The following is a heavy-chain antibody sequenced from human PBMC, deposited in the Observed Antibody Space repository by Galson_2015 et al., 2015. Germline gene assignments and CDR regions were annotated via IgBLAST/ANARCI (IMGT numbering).Heavy chain of an antibody. V-gene: IGHV1-46*01. CDR2: INPSGGST. Sequence: SVKVSCKASGYTFTSYYMHWVRQAPGQGLEWMGIINPSGGSTSYAQKFQGRVTMTRDTSTSTVYMELSSLRSEDTAVYYCARSPKKLVEMATMGTFDLWGRGTL. J-gene: IGHJ2*01. CDR3: ARSPKKLVEMATMGTFDL. D-gene: IGHD5-24*01. CDR1: GYTFTSYY.